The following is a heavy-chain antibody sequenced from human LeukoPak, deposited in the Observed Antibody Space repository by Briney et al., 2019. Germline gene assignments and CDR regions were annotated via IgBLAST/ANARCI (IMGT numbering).Heavy chain of an antibody. CDR3: ARDGAFGYYYYYYMDV. D-gene: IGHD3-10*01. J-gene: IGHJ6*03. V-gene: IGHV1-46*01. CDR1: GYTFTSYY. CDR2: INPSGGST. Sequence: ASVKVSCKASGYTFTSYYMHWVRQAPGQGLKWMGIINPSGGSTSYAQKFQARVTMTRDMSTSTVYMELSSLRSEDTAVYYCARDGAFGYYYYYYMDVWGKGTTVTVSS.